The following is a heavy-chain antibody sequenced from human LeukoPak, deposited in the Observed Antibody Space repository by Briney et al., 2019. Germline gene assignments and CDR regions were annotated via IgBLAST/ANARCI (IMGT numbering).Heavy chain of an antibody. CDR2: IVGDSSKT. V-gene: IGHV3-23*01. Sequence: EGYLRLSCALSGLTFHDYAMTWVRQAPGKGLEWVSTIVGDSSKTYYADSVKGRFTISRDNSNYMLFLHMNNLRAEDTAIYYCAKQPYNYYYLYVWGKGTTVTVSS. CDR1: GLTFHDYA. J-gene: IGHJ6*03. CDR3: AKQPYNYYYLYV. D-gene: IGHD2-21*01.